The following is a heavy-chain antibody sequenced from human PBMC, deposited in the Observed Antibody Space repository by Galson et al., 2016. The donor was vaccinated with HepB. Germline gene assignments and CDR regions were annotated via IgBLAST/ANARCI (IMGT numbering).Heavy chain of an antibody. Sequence: PALVTPTQTLTLTCTFSGFSLTTSGVGVGWIRQPPGKALEWLALIHWDDDKRYSPSLKSRLTITRDTSKKQVVLTMTNMDPVDTGTYYCARRRTVLRPGCPTFDFWGQGTLVTVSS. J-gene: IGHJ4*02. CDR2: IHWDDDK. CDR3: ARRRTVLRPGCPTFDF. CDR1: GFSLTTSGVG. D-gene: IGHD4-17*01. V-gene: IGHV2-5*02.